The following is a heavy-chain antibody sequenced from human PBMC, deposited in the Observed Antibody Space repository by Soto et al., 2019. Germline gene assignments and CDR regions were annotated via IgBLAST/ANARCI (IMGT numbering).Heavy chain of an antibody. V-gene: IGHV3-7*01. J-gene: IGHJ5*02. CDR2: IKQDGSEK. CDR1: GFTFSSYW. D-gene: IGHD6-13*01. Sequence: LRLSCAASGFTFSSYWMSWVRQAPGKGLEWVANIKQDGSEKYYVDSVKGRFTISRDNAKNSLYLQMNSLRAEDTAVYYCARTGYSISWYGGCFNPWGQGTLVTVSS. CDR3: ARTGYSISWYGGCFNP.